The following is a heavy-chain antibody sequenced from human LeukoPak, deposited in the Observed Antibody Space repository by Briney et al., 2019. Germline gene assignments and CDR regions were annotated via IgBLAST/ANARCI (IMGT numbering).Heavy chain of an antibody. CDR2: VYYSGST. CDR3: ARQRDIVANFDY. CDR1: GGSISDINYY. V-gene: IGHV4-39*07. J-gene: IGHJ4*02. Sequence: PSETLSLTCNVSGGSISDINYYWAWIRQPPGKGLEWIASVYYSGSTHYNPSLKSRVTISVDKSKNQFSLKLSSVTAADTAAYYCARQRDIVANFDYWGQGTLVTVSS. D-gene: IGHD5-12*01.